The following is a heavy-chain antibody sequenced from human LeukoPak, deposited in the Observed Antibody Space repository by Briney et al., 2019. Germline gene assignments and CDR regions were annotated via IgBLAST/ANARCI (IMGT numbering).Heavy chain of an antibody. CDR1: GFSFSSFG. J-gene: IGHJ3*02. CDR3: AKDVGSWYDTGAFDI. Sequence: PGGSLRLSYEASGFSFSSFGLNWVRQAPGKGLEWVAFTRYDGTKTYYADSVKGRFTISRDNSKNTLYLQMNSLRAEDTAVYYCAKDVGSWYDTGAFDIRGQGTMVTVSS. D-gene: IGHD6-13*01. CDR2: TRYDGTKT. V-gene: IGHV3-30*02.